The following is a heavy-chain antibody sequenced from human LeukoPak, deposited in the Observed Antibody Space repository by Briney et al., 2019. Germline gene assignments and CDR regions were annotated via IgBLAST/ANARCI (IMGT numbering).Heavy chain of an antibody. J-gene: IGHJ4*02. CDR2: ISGSGGST. V-gene: IGHV3-23*01. CDR1: GFTFSNYA. Sequence: GGSLRLSCAASGFTFSNYAMSWVRQAPGKGLEWVSAISGSGGSTYYADSVKGRFTISRDNSKNTLYLQMNSLRAEDTAVYYCAKGGNYDILTGYFYWGQGTLVTVSS. CDR3: AKGGNYDILTGYFY. D-gene: IGHD3-9*01.